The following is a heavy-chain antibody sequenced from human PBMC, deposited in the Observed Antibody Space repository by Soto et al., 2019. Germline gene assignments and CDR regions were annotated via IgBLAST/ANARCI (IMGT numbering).Heavy chain of an antibody. D-gene: IGHD3-10*01. CDR1: GFTFNNYR. J-gene: IGHJ4*02. V-gene: IGHV3-21*01. CDR2: ISPSSSYI. CDR3: ARIGGSGTWDIDY. Sequence: PGGSLRLSCAASGFTFNNYRMSWVRQAPGKGLEWVSSISPSSSYIYHADSVKGRLTISRDNAKNSLYLQMNSLRVEDTAVYYCARIGGSGTWDIDYWGQGTLVTVSS.